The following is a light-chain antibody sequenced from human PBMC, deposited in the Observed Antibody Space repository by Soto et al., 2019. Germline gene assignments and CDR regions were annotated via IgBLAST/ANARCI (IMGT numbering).Light chain of an antibody. CDR2: LGS. Sequence: DIVMTQSPLSLPVTPGEPASISCRSSQSLLHSNGYNYLDWYLQKPGQSPQLLIYLGSYRASGVPDRFSGSGSGTDFTLKISRVEAEDVGVYYCMQALQTRTFGQGTKLDI. CDR3: MQALQTRT. J-gene: IGKJ1*01. CDR1: QSLLHSNGYNY. V-gene: IGKV2-28*01.